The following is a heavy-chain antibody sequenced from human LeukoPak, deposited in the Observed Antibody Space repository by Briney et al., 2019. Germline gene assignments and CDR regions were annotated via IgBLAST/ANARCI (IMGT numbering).Heavy chain of an antibody. J-gene: IGHJ4*02. CDR2: ITGNGAST. CDR3: ANRGRYYFDY. D-gene: IGHD3-9*01. V-gene: IGHV3-23*01. CDR1: GFTSSNYA. Sequence: GGSLRLSCAASGFTSSNYAMSWVRQAPGKGLEWVSTITGNGASTFYADSVKGRFTISRGNSKNTLYLQMNSLRAEDTAVYYCANRGRYYFDYWGQGALVTVSS.